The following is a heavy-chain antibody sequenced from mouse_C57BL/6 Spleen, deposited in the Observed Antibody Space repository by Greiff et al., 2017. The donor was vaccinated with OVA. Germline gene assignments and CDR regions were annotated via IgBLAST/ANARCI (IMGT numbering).Heavy chain of an antibody. Sequence: QVQLQQPGAELVRPGSSVKLSCKASGYTFTSYWMDWVKQRPGQGLEWIGNIYPSDSETHYNQKFKDKATLTVDKSSSTAFMQLSILTSEDSAVYYCARATVVATRYFDVWGTGTTVTVSS. V-gene: IGHV1-61*01. CDR2: IYPSDSET. CDR3: ARATVVATRYFDV. J-gene: IGHJ1*03. D-gene: IGHD1-1*01. CDR1: GYTFTSYW.